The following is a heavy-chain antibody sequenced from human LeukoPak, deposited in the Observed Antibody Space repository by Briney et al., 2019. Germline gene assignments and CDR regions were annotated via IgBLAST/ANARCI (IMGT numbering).Heavy chain of an antibody. CDR2: ISYDGSNK. CDR3: AKGGEVRGVIITPRAFDI. J-gene: IGHJ3*02. CDR1: GFTFSSYG. D-gene: IGHD3-10*01. V-gene: IGHV3-30*18. Sequence: GGSLRLSCVASGFTFSSYGMHWVRQAPGKGLEWVAVISYDGSNKYYADSVKGRFTISRDNSKNTLYLQMNSLRAEDTAVYYCAKGGEVRGVIITPRAFDIWGQGTMVTVSS.